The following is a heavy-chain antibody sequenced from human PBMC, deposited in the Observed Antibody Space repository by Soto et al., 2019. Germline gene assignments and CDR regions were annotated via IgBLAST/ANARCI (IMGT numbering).Heavy chain of an antibody. CDR2: IYYSGST. Sequence: SETLSLTCTVSGGSISSGGYYWSWIRQHPGKGLEWIGYIYYSGSTYYNPSLKSRVTISLDKSKSQFFLHLKSVTAADTAVYYCASLGPLGATPLDYSGHGTLVTVSS. D-gene: IGHD1-26*01. J-gene: IGHJ4*01. CDR3: ASLGPLGATPLDY. CDR1: GGSISSGGYY. V-gene: IGHV4-31*03.